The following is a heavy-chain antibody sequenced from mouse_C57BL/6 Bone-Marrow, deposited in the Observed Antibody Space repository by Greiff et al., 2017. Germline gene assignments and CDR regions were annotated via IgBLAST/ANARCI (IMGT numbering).Heavy chain of an antibody. CDR3: ARRVVAEGYFDY. CDR1: GYTFTSYW. J-gene: IGHJ2*01. Sequence: QVQLQQPGAELVKPGASVKLSCKASGYTFTSYWMHWVKQRPGQGLEWIGKIGPGSGSTYYNEKFKGKATLTADKSSSTAYMQLSSLTSEDSAVYFCARRVVAEGYFDYWGQGTTLTVSS. D-gene: IGHD1-1*01. V-gene: IGHV1-64*01. CDR2: IGPGSGST.